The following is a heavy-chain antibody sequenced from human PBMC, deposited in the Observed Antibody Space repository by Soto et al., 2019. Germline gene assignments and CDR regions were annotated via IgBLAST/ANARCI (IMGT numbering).Heavy chain of an antibody. J-gene: IGHJ6*02. V-gene: IGHV4-30-2*01. Sequence: PSETLSLTCAVSGGSISSGGYSWSWIRQPPGKGLEWIGYIYHSGSTYYNPSLKSRVTISVDRSKNQFSLKLSSVTAADTAVYYCARGRSYYYDSSGQYYYYYYGMDVWGQGTTVTVSS. CDR2: IYHSGST. D-gene: IGHD3-22*01. CDR3: ARGRSYYYDSSGQYYYYYYGMDV. CDR1: GGSISSGGYS.